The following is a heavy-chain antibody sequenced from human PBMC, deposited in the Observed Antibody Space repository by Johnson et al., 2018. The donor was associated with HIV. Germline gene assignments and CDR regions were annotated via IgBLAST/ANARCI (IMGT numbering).Heavy chain of an antibody. CDR3: ASQGAPAFDI. CDR1: GFTFSSYG. Sequence: QVQLVESGGGVVQPGRSLRLSCAASGFTFSSYGMHWVRQAPGKGLQWVGIISSDGSIKYYADSVKGRFTISRDNSKNTLYLQMNSLRAEDTAVYYCASQGAPAFDIWGQGTMVTVSS. CDR2: ISSDGSIK. V-gene: IGHV3-30*03. J-gene: IGHJ3*02.